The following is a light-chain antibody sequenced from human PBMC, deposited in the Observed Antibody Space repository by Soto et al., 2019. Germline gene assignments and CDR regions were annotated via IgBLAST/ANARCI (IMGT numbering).Light chain of an antibody. CDR2: DVD. V-gene: IGLV2-14*03. CDR1: SNDVGAYNF. Sequence: QSALTQPASVSASPGQSITISCTGTSNDVGAYNFVSWYQHHPGKAPKLVIHDVDNRPSGVSNRFSGSKSGSTASLTISGLQAEDEADYYCSSYTTTSTLVVFGGGTKLTVL. CDR3: SSYTTTSTLVV. J-gene: IGLJ2*01.